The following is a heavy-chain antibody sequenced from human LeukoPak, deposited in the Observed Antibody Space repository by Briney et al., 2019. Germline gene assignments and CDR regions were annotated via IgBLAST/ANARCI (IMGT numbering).Heavy chain of an antibody. J-gene: IGHJ4*02. D-gene: IGHD4/OR15-4a*01. CDR2: ISYDVITK. CDR1: GFTFTDYP. CDR3: AREDYGASGSSLGNLDY. Sequence: GGSLRLSCSASGFTFTDYPIHWVRQAPGKGLEWVAVISYDVITKYYADSVKGRFTLSRDNCKNILFLQMDSLRAEDTAVYFSAREDYGASGSSLGNLDYWGKGTLVTVSS. V-gene: IGHV3-30-3*01.